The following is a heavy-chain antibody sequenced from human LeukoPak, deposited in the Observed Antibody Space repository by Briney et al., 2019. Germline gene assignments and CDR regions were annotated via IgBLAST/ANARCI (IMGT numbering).Heavy chain of an antibody. J-gene: IGHJ6*03. CDR1: GGSFSGYY. Sequence: PSETLSLTCAVYGGSFSGYYWSWIRQPPGKGLEWIGEINHSGSTNYNPSLKSRVTISVGTSKNQFFLKLSSVTAADTAVNYCARGARAYYDFWSGYYYYYYMDVWGKGTTVTVSS. V-gene: IGHV4-34*01. CDR3: ARGARAYYDFWSGYYYYYYMDV. D-gene: IGHD3-3*01. CDR2: INHSGST.